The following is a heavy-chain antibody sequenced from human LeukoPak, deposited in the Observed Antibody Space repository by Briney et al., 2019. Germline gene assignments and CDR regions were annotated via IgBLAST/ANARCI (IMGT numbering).Heavy chain of an antibody. V-gene: IGHV3-48*03. CDR1: GFTFSSCE. Sequence: GGSLRLSCAASGFTFSSCEMNWVRHAPGKGLEWVSYISSSGSTIYYADSVKGRFTISRDNAKNSLYLQMNSLRAEDTAVYYCARDRSRYGMDVWGQGTTVTASS. J-gene: IGHJ6*02. CDR3: ARDRSRYGMDV. CDR2: ISSSGSTI.